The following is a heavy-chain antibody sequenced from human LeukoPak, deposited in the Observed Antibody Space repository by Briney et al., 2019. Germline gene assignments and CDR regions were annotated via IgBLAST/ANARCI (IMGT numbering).Heavy chain of an antibody. V-gene: IGHV3-33*01. CDR2: IWYDGSNK. CDR3: ARVQVEGVPAVPGACDI. CDR1: GFTFSSYG. D-gene: IGHD2-2*01. J-gene: IGHJ3*02. Sequence: GRSLRLSCAASGFTFSSYGMPWVRQAPGKGLEWVAVIWYDGSNKYYADSVKGRFTISRDNSKNTLYLQMNSLRAEDTAVYYCARVQVEGVPAVPGACDIWGQGTMVTVSS.